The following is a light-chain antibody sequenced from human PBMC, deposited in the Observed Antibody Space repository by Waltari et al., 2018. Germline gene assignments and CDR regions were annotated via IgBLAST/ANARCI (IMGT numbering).Light chain of an antibody. CDR1: PGSVYTSYY. V-gene: IGLV8-61*01. CDR3: VLYMGSGIWV. Sequence: QTVVTQEPSFSVSPGGTVTLTCGLTPGSVYTSYYTSWYQQTPGQAPRTLIYSTNTRSSGVPDRFSGSILGNKAALTITGAQADDESDYYCVLYMGSGIWVFGGGTKLTVL. J-gene: IGLJ3*02. CDR2: STN.